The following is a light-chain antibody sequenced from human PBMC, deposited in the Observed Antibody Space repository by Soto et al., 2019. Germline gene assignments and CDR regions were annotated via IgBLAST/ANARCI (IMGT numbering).Light chain of an antibody. Sequence: QSVLTQPPSGSAAPGQKVTISCSGSSSNIGNHYVSWYQHLPRTAPKLLIYENNKRPSGIPDRFSGSKSGTSVTLGITGLQTGVESNDYCGTGDSSLSPYVFGTGTNVTDL. J-gene: IGLJ1*01. CDR1: SSNIGNHY. CDR3: GTGDSSLSPYV. CDR2: ENN. V-gene: IGLV1-51*02.